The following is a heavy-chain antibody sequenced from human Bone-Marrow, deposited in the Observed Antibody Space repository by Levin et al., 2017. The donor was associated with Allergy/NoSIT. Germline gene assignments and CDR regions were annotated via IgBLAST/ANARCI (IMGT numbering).Heavy chain of an antibody. D-gene: IGHD2-2*01. J-gene: IGHJ4*02. V-gene: IGHV4-4*07. CDR2: IYTSGST. CDR1: GGSISSYY. Sequence: SETLSLTCTVSGGSISSYYWSWIRQPAGKGLEWIGRIYTSGSTNYNPSLKSRVTMSVDTSKNQFSLKLSSVTAADTAVYYCASEARGYCSSTSCSYSVYFDYWGQGTLVTVSS. CDR3: ASEARGYCSSTSCSYSVYFDY.